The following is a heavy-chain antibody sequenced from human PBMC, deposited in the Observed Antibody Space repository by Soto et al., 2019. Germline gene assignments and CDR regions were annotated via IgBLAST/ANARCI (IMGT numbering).Heavy chain of an antibody. V-gene: IGHV3-30*03. CDR2: ISRDGGTK. Sequence: QVQPVESGGGVVQPGRSLRLSCAVSGFTVSAYGIQWVCQAPGKGLEWVAVISRDGGTKYYAESVKGRLTIFRDNSRNTLLQEMNNLRGDEMAVYYCTGEVASGYWGQGTLVAVSS. CDR1: GFTVSAYG. CDR3: TGEVASGY. D-gene: IGHD2-8*02. J-gene: IGHJ4*02.